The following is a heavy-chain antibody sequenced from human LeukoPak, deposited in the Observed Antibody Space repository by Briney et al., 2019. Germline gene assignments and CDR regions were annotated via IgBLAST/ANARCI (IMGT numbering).Heavy chain of an antibody. V-gene: IGHV3-23*01. D-gene: IGHD4-17*01. CDR2: ISGGGETT. Sequence: GGSLRLSCAASGFTFNNYAMNWVRQAPGKGLEWVSSISGGGETTYYADSAKGRFTISRDNSQNTLYLQMNSLRAEDTAVYYCARDYADYVGYFFFNYWGQGTLVTVSS. CDR1: GFTFNNYA. CDR3: ARDYADYVGYFFFNY. J-gene: IGHJ4*02.